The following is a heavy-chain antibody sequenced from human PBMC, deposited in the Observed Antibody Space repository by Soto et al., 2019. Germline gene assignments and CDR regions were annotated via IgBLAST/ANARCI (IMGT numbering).Heavy chain of an antibody. J-gene: IGHJ4*02. CDR3: AKGTVVAARHFDY. CDR2: ISYDGSNK. Sequence: GGSLRLSCAASGFTFSSYGMHWVRQAPGKGLEWVAVISYDGSNKYYADSVKGRFTISRDNSKNTLYLQMNSLRAEDTAVYYCAKGTVVAARHFDYWGQGALVTVSS. V-gene: IGHV3-30*18. CDR1: GFTFSSYG. D-gene: IGHD6-6*01.